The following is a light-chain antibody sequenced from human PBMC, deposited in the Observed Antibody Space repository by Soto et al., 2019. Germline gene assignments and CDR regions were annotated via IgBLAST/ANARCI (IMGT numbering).Light chain of an antibody. Sequence: DIVMTQSPDSLAVSLGERATINCKSSQSILYSSNNENYLAWYQQKSGQPPKLLIYWASTRESGVPDRFSGSGSGTDFTLTISSLQAEDVAVYYCQQYYGIPLTFGGGTKVEIK. CDR2: WAS. V-gene: IGKV4-1*01. J-gene: IGKJ4*01. CDR1: QSILYSSNNENY. CDR3: QQYYGIPLT.